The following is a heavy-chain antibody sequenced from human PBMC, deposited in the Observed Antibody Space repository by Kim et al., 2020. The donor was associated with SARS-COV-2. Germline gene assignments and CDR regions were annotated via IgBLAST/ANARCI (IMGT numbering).Heavy chain of an antibody. CDR2: ISSSSSYT. V-gene: IGHV3-11*05. D-gene: IGHD3-16*02. CDR3: ARVGYDYVWGSYRDYYYYYGMDV. J-gene: IGHJ6*02. Sequence: GGSLRPSCAASGFTFSDYYMSWIRQAPGKGLEWASYISSSSSYTNYADSVKGRFTISRDNAKNSLYLQMNSLRAEDTAVYYCARVGYDYVWGSYRDYYYYYGMDVWGQGTTVTVSS. CDR1: GFTFSDYY.